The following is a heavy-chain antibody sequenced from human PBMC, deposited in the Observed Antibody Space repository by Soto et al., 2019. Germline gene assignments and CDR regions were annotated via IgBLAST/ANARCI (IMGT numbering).Heavy chain of an antibody. V-gene: IGHV3-23*01. CDR3: AKDSPVLGYCSGGSCRAPAGMDV. D-gene: IGHD2-15*01. J-gene: IGHJ6*02. CDR2: ISGSGGST. Sequence: EVQLLESGGGLVQPGGSLRLSCAASGFTFSSYAMSWVRQAPGKGLEWVSAISGSGGSTYYADSVKGRFTISRDNSKNTLYLQMNSLRAEDTAVYYCAKDSPVLGYCSGGSCRAPAGMDVWGQGTTVTVSS. CDR1: GFTFSSYA.